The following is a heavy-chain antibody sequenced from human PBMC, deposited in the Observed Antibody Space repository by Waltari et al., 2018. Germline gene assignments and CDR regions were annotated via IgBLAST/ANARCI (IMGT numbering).Heavy chain of an antibody. CDR2: IRIKAYGGTT. Sequence: EVQLVESGGGLVQPGRSLRLSCTASGFTFGDYAMSWVRQAPGKGLEWVGFIRIKAYGGTTDYAASVKGRFTISRDDSRSIAYLQMNSLKTEDTAVYYCTRATGGSGYYFDFWGQGTLLTVSS. CDR1: GFTFGDYA. CDR3: TRATGGSGYYFDF. D-gene: IGHD3-22*01. V-gene: IGHV3-49*04. J-gene: IGHJ4*02.